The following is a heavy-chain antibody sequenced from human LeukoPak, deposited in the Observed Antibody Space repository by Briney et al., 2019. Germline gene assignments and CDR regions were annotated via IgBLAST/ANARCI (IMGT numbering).Heavy chain of an antibody. V-gene: IGHV3-21*01. CDR3: ARAWASYGDDY. J-gene: IGHJ4*02. D-gene: IGHD4-17*01. CDR1: GFTFSSYS. CDR2: ISSSSSYI. Sequence: GGSLRLSCAASGFTFSSYSMNWVRQAPGKGLEWVSSISSSSSYIYYADSVKGRFTISRDNAKKSLYLQMNSLRAEDPAVYYCARAWASYGDDYWGQGPLVTVSS.